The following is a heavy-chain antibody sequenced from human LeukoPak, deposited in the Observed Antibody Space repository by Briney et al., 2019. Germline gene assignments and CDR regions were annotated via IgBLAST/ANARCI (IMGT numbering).Heavy chain of an antibody. CDR2: ISWNSGSI. J-gene: IGHJ4*02. CDR3: AAGATTRYFDY. Sequence: GGSLRLSCAASRFTFDDYAMHWVRQAPGKGLEWVSGISWNSGSIGYADSVKGRFTISRDNAKNSLYLQMNSLRAEDTALYYCAAGATTRYFDYWGQGTLVTVSS. CDR1: RFTFDDYA. D-gene: IGHD1-26*01. V-gene: IGHV3-9*01.